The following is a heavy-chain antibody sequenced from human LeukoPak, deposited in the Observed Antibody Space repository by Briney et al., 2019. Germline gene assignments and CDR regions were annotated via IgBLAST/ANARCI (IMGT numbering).Heavy chain of an antibody. V-gene: IGHV2-5*02. CDR2: IYWDDDK. CDR3: SRTRRGQIGWTNDY. CDR1: GFSLTTSGVG. J-gene: IGHJ4*02. D-gene: IGHD6-19*01. Sequence: SGPTLVNPTQTLTLTCTFSGFSLTTSGVGVGWIRQPPGKALEWLALIYWDDDKRYSPSLKSRVTITKDTSKNQVALTMTNMDPVDTATYYCSRTRRGQIGWTNDYWGQGTLVTVSS.